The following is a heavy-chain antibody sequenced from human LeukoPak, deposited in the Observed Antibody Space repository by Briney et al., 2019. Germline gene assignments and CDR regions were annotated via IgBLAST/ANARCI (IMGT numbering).Heavy chain of an antibody. J-gene: IGHJ4*02. Sequence: GGSLRLSCAASGFTFDDYGMGWVRQAPGKGLEWVAFIRYDGSNKYYADSVKGRFTISRDNSKNTLYLQMNSLRAEDTAVYYCAKDEGSSGYDWGQGTLVTVSS. CDR2: IRYDGSNK. V-gene: IGHV3-30*02. CDR3: AKDEGSSGYD. D-gene: IGHD3-22*01. CDR1: GFTFDDYG.